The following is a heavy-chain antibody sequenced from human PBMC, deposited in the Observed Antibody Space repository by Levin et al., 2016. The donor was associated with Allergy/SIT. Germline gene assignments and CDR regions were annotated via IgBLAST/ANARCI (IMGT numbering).Heavy chain of an antibody. D-gene: IGHD3-10*01. J-gene: IGHJ6*02. CDR2: ISYDGSNK. Sequence: GESLKISCAASGFTFSSYGMHWVRQAPGKGLEWVAVISYDGSNKYYADSVKGRFTISRDNSKNTLYLQMNSLRAEDTAVYYCAKTWARGGTMVRGVSYGMDVWGQGTTVTVSS. CDR1: GFTFSSYG. CDR3: AKTWARGGTMVRGVSYGMDV. V-gene: IGHV3-30*18.